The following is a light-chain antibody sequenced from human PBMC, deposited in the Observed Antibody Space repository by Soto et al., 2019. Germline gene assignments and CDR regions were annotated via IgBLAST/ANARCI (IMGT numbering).Light chain of an antibody. CDR2: DVS. CDR3: SSYTSSSTLVV. V-gene: IGLV2-14*01. J-gene: IGLJ2*01. CDR1: SSDVGGYNY. Sequence: QSVLTQPTSVSGSPGQSITISCTGTSSDVGGYNYVSWYQQHPCKAPKLMIYDVSNRPSGVSNRFSGYKSGNTASLTISGLPAEDEADYYCSSYTSSSTLVVFGGGTTVTVL.